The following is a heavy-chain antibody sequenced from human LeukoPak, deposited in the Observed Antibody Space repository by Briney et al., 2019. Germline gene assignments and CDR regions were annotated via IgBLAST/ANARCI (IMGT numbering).Heavy chain of an antibody. V-gene: IGHV3-7*01. J-gene: IGHJ4*02. CDR1: DFIFTKYW. CDR3: ARDEVGGPLKY. D-gene: IGHD1-26*01. CDR2: IREDGNKE. Sequence: PGGSLRLSCLASDFIFTKYWMTWVRQAPGKGLEWVANIREDGNKENYIDSVRGRFSISRDSAKNSLYLQMNSLRAEDSAVYYCARDEVGGPLKYWGQGVLVTVSS.